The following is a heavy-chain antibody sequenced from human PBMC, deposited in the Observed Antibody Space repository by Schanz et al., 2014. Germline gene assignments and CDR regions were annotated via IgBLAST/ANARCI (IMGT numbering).Heavy chain of an antibody. D-gene: IGHD2-2*02. CDR2: ISAYNGNT. J-gene: IGHJ6*03. CDR3: AGSYCSSTSCYTGYYYMDV. Sequence: QVQLVQSGAEVKKPGASVKVSCKASGSAFTSFYMHWVRQAPGQGLEWMGWISAYNGNTNYAQKLQGRVTMTTDTTSSAAYMELSSLRSEDPAVYYCAGSYCSSTSCYTGYYYMDVWGKGTTVTVSS. V-gene: IGHV1-18*04. CDR1: GSAFTSFY.